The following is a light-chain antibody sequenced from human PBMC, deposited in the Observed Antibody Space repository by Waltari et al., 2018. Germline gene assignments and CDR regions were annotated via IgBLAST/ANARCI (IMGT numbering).Light chain of an antibody. V-gene: IGLV1-47*01. CDR3: ASWDESHYV. Sequence: QSVLTQPPSASGTPGQRVAIPCSGSIPNLGRNYLYWYRQLPGTAPKLLIYRNNRRPSGVPDRFSASKYGTSASLAISGLRSEDEAVYYCASWDESHYVFGSGTKVTVL. CDR1: IPNLGRNY. CDR2: RNN. J-gene: IGLJ1*01.